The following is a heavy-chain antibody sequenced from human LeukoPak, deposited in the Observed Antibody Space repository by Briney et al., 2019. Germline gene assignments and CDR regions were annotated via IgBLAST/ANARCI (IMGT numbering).Heavy chain of an antibody. V-gene: IGHV4-59*01. D-gene: IGHD1-7*01. CDR1: GGSISSYY. J-gene: IGHJ6*02. CDR2: IYYSGST. CDR3: ARDNWNYGSSMDV. Sequence: SETLSLTCSVSGGSISSYYWSWIRQPPGKGLEWIGYIYYSGSTNYNPSLKSRVTISVDTSKNQFSLKLSSVTAADTAVYYCARDNWNYGSSMDVWGQGTTVTVSS.